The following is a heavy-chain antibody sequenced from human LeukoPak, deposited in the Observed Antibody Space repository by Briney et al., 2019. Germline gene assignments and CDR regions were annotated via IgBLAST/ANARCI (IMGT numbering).Heavy chain of an antibody. V-gene: IGHV3-21*04. CDR2: ISSSSSYI. CDR3: ARVSGSYYYYYYYMDV. CDR1: GFTFSSYS. J-gene: IGHJ6*03. Sequence: GGSLRLSCAASGFTFSSYSMNWVRQAPGKGPEWVSSISSSSSYIYHADSVKGRFTISRDNAKNSLYLQMNSLRAEDTAVYYCARVSGSYYYYYYYMDVWGKGTTVTISS. D-gene: IGHD1-26*01.